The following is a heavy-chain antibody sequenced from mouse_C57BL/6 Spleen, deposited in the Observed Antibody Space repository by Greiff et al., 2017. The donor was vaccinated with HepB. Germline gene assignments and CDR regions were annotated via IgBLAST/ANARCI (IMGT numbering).Heavy chain of an antibody. V-gene: IGHV6-6*01. CDR1: GFTFSDAW. CDR2: IRNKANNHAT. CDR3: TSNLLWLRRGVDY. J-gene: IGHJ2*01. D-gene: IGHD2-2*01. Sequence: EVKLMESGGGLVQPGGSMKLSCAASGFTFSDAWMDWVRQSPEKGLEWVAEIRNKANNHATYYAESVKGRFTISRDDSKSSVYLQMNSLRAEDTGIYYCTSNLLWLRRGVDYWGQGTTLTVSS.